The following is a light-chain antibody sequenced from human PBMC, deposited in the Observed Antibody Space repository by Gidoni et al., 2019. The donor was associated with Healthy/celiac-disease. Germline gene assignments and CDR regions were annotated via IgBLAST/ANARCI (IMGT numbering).Light chain of an antibody. J-gene: IGLJ2*01. CDR3: NSRDSSGNHVV. CDR2: GKN. V-gene: IGLV3-19*01. CDR1: SLRSYY. Sequence: SSELTQDPAVSVALGQTVRITCQGDSLRSYYASWYQQKPGQAPLLVIYGKNNRPSGIPDRFSGSSSGNPASLTITGAQAEDEADYYCNSRDSSGNHVVFGGGTKLTV.